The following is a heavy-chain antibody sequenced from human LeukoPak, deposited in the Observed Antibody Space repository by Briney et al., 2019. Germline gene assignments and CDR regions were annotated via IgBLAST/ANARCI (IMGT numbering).Heavy chain of an antibody. J-gene: IGHJ4*02. CDR3: VRWSGGSRYHYDYY. CDR2: INSDGSST. CDR1: GFTFSSYW. D-gene: IGHD2-15*01. V-gene: IGHV3-74*01. Sequence: PGGSLRLSCAASGFTFSSYWMHSVRQAPGKGLVWVSRINSDGSSTSYADSVKGRFTISRDNAKNTLYLQMNSLRAEDTAVYYCVRWSGGSRYHYDYYWGQGTLVTVSS.